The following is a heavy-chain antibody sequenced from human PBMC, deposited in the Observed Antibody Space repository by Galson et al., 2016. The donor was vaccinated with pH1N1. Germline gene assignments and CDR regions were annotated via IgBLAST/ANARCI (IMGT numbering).Heavy chain of an antibody. CDR2: IFHSGST. V-gene: IGHV4-38-2*01. J-gene: IGHJ3*01. CDR1: GYSIISGYY. D-gene: IGHD2-21*02. CDR3: ASSIPGTALDAFDL. Sequence: ETLSLTCAVSGYSIISGYYWGWVRQPPGKGLEWIGSIFHSGSTYYNPSLKSRVTISVDTSRNQFSLTLSSVTAADTALYYCASSIPGTALDAFDLWGQGTMVTVSS.